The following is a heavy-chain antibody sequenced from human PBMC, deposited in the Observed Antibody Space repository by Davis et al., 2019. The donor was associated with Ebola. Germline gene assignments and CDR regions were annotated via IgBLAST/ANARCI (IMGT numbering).Heavy chain of an antibody. J-gene: IGHJ3*02. Sequence: AASVKVSCKASGGTFSSYAISWVRQAPGQGLEWMGGIIPIFGTANYAQKFQGRVTITADKSTSTAYMELSSLRSDDTAVYYCLRGSYYDAFDIWGQGTMVTVSS. CDR2: IIPIFGTA. CDR1: GGTFSSYA. CDR3: LRGSYYDAFDI. V-gene: IGHV1-69*06. D-gene: IGHD3-10*01.